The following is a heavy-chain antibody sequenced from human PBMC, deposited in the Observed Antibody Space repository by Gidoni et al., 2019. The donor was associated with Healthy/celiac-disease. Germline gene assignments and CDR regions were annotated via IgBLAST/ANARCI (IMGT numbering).Heavy chain of an antibody. Sequence: QVQLVESGGGVVQPGRSLRLSCAASGFTFSSYAMHWVRQAPGKGLEWVAVISYDGSNNYYADSVKGRFTISRDNSKNTLYLQMNSLRAEDTAVYYCARDSFGGYYDSSGYFDYWGQGTLVTVSS. D-gene: IGHD3-22*01. CDR1: GFTFSSYA. J-gene: IGHJ4*02. CDR3: ARDSFGGYYDSSGYFDY. V-gene: IGHV3-30-3*01. CDR2: ISYDGSNN.